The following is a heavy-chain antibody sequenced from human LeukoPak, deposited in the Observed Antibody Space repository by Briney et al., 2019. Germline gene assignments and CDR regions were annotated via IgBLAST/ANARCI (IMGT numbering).Heavy chain of an antibody. J-gene: IGHJ4*02. CDR1: GGSINSGSHY. CDR2: ISTTGST. CDR3: ATQGITMVRGVKPDLYYFDH. D-gene: IGHD3-10*01. Sequence: SQTLSLTCTVSGGSINSGSHYWSWIRQPAGKGLEWIGHISTTGSTKYNSSLKSRVTISVDTSKNQFSLKLTSVTAADTAVYFCATQGITMVRGVKPDLYYFDHWGQGNLVTVSS. V-gene: IGHV4-61*09.